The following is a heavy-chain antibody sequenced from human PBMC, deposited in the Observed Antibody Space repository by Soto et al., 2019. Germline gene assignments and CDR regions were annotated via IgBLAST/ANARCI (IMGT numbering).Heavy chain of an antibody. J-gene: IGHJ6*03. V-gene: IGHV3-30*18. CDR3: AKDGQGNFWSGLYYYYYYMDV. D-gene: IGHD3-3*01. CDR2: ISYDGSNK. CDR1: GFTFSSYG. Sequence: GGSLRLSCAASGFTFSSYGMHWVRQAPGKGLEWVAVISYDGSNKYYADSVKGRFTISRDKSKHTLYLQMDSLRAEDTAVYYCAKDGQGNFWSGLYYYYYYMDVWGKGTTVTVSS.